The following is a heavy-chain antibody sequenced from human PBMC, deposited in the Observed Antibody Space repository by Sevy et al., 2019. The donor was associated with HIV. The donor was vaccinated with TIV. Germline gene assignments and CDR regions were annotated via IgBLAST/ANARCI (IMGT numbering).Heavy chain of an antibody. CDR2: IYYSGST. Sequence: SETLSLTCTVSGGSISSGGYYWSWIRQHPGKGLEWIGYIYYSGSTYYNPSLKSRVTISVDTSKNQFSLKLSSVPAADTAVYYCARESIQFTRGHDYGDYFIDYWGQGTLVTVSS. CDR3: ARESIQFTRGHDYGDYFIDY. D-gene: IGHD4-17*01. CDR1: GGSISSGGYY. J-gene: IGHJ4*02. V-gene: IGHV4-31*03.